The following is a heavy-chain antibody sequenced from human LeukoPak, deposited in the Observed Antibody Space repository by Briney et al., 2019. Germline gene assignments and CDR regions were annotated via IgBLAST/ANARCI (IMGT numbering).Heavy chain of an antibody. Sequence: PETLSLTCTVSGDSITSFYWTWIRQHPGKGLEWIGYIYYSGSTNYNPSLRSRVTISIDTSRNQLSLNLTSVTAADTAMYYCARTQFYDFWSGYPIAFDYWGQGILVTVSS. D-gene: IGHD3-3*01. CDR1: GDSITSFY. V-gene: IGHV4-59*08. CDR3: ARTQFYDFWSGYPIAFDY. CDR2: IYYSGST. J-gene: IGHJ4*02.